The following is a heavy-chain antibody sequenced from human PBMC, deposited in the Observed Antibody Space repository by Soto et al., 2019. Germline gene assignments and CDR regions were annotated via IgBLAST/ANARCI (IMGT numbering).Heavy chain of an antibody. CDR1: GYRFTSYW. J-gene: IGHJ4*02. CDR3: ARQRYDSDTGANFRYQLDS. D-gene: IGHD3-22*01. CDR2: SYPSDCDT. Sequence: PGESLKISCKVSGYRFTSYWNGWVSQMPGKGLEWMVLSYPSDCDTAYSPSFQGQVRISADKSITTAYLQWSSLKASDTAMYYCARQRYDSDTGANFRYQLDSWAQGTQVTVSS. V-gene: IGHV5-51*01.